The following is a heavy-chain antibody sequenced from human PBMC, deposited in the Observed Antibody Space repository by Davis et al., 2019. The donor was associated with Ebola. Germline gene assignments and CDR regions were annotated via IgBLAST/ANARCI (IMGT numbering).Heavy chain of an antibody. Sequence: ASVKVSCKTSGYTFTSYGSGWVRQAPGQGLEWMGWINPNSGGTNYAQKFQGRVTMTRDTSISTAYMELSRLRSDDTAVYYCARVPRWYFDLWGRGTLVTVSS. J-gene: IGHJ2*01. CDR2: INPNSGGT. CDR3: ARVPRWYFDL. V-gene: IGHV1-2*02. CDR1: GYTFTSYG.